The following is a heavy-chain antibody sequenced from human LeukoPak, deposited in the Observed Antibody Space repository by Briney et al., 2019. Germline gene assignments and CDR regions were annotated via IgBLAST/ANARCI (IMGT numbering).Heavy chain of an antibody. D-gene: IGHD2-15*01. Sequence: SETLSLTCSVSGVSISGSYWGWIRLPPGGGPEWIATIHYSGRTYYKPSLKSRVTISADTSKNQFILKLSSVTASDTAVYYCVRHDCIDSNCNINWFDPWGRGILVTVSS. CDR2: IHYSGRT. J-gene: IGHJ5*02. CDR1: GVSISGSY. CDR3: VRHDCIDSNCNINWFDP. V-gene: IGHV4-39*01.